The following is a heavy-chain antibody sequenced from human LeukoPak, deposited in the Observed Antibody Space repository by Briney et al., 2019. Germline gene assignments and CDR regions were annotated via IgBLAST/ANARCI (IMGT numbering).Heavy chain of an antibody. CDR1: GGSISSSNW. CDR2: IYHSGST. CDR3: ARVGHYYDSSGYNNY. V-gene: IGHV4-4*02. J-gene: IGHJ4*02. D-gene: IGHD3-22*01. Sequence: PAGTLSLTCAVSGGSISSSNWWSWVRQPPGKGLEWIGEIYHSGSTNYNPSLKSRVTISVDKSKNQFSLKLSSVTAADTAVYYCARVGHYYDSSGYNNYWGQGTLVTVCS.